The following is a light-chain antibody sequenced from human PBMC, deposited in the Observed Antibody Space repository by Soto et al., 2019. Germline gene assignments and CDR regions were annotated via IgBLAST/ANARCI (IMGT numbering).Light chain of an antibody. V-gene: IGKV1-33*01. CDR2: DAS. CDR3: QQYDNLPPYT. J-gene: IGKJ2*01. Sequence: DIQMTQSPSSLSASVGDRVTITCQASHDISNYLNWYQQKPGKAPKLLIYDASNLETGVTSRFSGSGSGTDFTFTISSLQPEDIATYYCQQYDNLPPYTFGQGTKLEIK. CDR1: HDISNY.